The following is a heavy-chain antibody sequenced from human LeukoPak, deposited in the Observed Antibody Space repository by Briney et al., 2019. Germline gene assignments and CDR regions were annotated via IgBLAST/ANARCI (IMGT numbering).Heavy chain of an antibody. CDR3: AKDSSDYYFDY. CDR2: ISSSAISI. CDR1: GFTFRNYN. V-gene: IGHV3-21*01. Sequence: PGGSLRLSCAASGFTFRNYNMHWVRQAPGKGLEWVSSISSSAISIYYADSLRGRFTISRDNSKNTLYVQMNSLRADDTAVYYCAKDSSDYYFDYWGQGTLVTVSS. D-gene: IGHD3-22*01. J-gene: IGHJ4*02.